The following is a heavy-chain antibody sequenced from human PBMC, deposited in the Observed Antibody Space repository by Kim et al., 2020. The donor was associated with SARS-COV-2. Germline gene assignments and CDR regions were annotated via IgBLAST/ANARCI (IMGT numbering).Heavy chain of an antibody. CDR1: GGTFSNHA. V-gene: IGHV1-69*13. Sequence: SVKVSCKASGGTFSNHAFIWVRQAPGQGLEWMGGIIPILGTANYAQRLQGRVTIIADESTSTVYMELSSLRSEDTAVYYCATPRFQGSYYYGMDFWGHGTTVTVSS. J-gene: IGHJ6*02. D-gene: IGHD3-10*01. CDR3: ATPRFQGSYYYGMDF. CDR2: IIPILGTA.